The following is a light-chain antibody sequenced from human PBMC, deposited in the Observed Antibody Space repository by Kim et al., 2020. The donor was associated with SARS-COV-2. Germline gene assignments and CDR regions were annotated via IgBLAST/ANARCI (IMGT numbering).Light chain of an antibody. CDR2: VNRDGSH. J-gene: IGLJ3*02. CDR3: QTWDTGIRV. CDR1: SGHSSYA. Sequence: ASVQLTCILSSGHSSYAIAWHQQQPGKGPRFLMKVNRDGSHIKGDGIPDRFSGSTSGAERYLTISSLQPEDEADYYCQTWDTGIRVFGGGTQPTVL. V-gene: IGLV4-69*01.